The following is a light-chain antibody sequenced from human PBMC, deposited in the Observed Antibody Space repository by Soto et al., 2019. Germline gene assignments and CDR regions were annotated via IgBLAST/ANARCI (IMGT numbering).Light chain of an antibody. CDR3: AAWCDSLNGHYV. J-gene: IGLJ1*01. CDR1: SSNIGSNT. CDR2: SNN. Sequence: QSVLTQPPSASGTPGQRVTISCSGCSSNIGSNTVNWYQQRPGTAPKLLIYSNNQRPSVVPDRFSGSKSGTSASLAISGVQSEDEADYYGAAWCDSLNGHYVFGTWTNVTVL. V-gene: IGLV1-44*01.